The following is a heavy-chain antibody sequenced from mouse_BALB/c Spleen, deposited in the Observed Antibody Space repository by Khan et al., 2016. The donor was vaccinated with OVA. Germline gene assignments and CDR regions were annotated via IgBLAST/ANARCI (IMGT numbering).Heavy chain of an antibody. V-gene: IGHV1-7*01. J-gene: IGHJ2*01. CDR1: GYTFTTYW. CDR3: TRDRIDY. Sequence: LQLQESGAELAKPGASVKMSCKASGYTFTTYWMHWVKQRPGQGLEWIGYINPTSGYTDYNEKFKDRATLSADKSSSTAYMQLSSLTSEDSAVYYCTRDRIDYRGQGTTLTVSS. CDR2: INPTSGYT.